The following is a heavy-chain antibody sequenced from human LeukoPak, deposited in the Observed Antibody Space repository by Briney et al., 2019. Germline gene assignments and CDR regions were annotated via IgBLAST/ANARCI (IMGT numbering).Heavy chain of an antibody. CDR2: IYYSGTT. CDR1: GYSISSGYY. Sequence: SETLSLTCTVSGYSISSGYYWGWIRQPPGKGLEWIGTIYYSGTTYYNPSLKSRVTISLDTSKNQFSLRLSSVTAADTAIYYCARDFSSSSTVYYYYYMDVWGKGTTVTVSS. V-gene: IGHV4-38-2*02. D-gene: IGHD6-6*01. CDR3: ARDFSSSSTVYYYYYMDV. J-gene: IGHJ6*03.